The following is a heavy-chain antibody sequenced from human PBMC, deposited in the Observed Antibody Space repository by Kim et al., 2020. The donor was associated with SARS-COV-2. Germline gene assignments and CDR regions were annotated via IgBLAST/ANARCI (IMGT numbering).Heavy chain of an antibody. CDR3: ANSRWGGDYGSGSEFDP. CDR1: GYTFTSYG. V-gene: IGHV1-18*01. Sequence: ASVKVSCKASGYTFTSYGISWVRQAPGQGLEWMGWISAYNGNTNYAQKLQGRVTMTTDTSTSTAYMELRSLRSDDTAVYYCANSRWGGDYGSGSEFDPWGQGTLVTVSS. D-gene: IGHD3-10*01. J-gene: IGHJ5*02. CDR2: ISAYNGNT.